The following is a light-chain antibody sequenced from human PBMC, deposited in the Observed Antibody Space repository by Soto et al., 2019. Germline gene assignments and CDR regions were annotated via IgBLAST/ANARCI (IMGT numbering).Light chain of an antibody. J-gene: IGKJ3*01. CDR3: MQALQTSFT. Sequence: DLVMTQSPLSLPVTPGEPASISCRSSQSLLHSNGYNYLDWYLQKPGQSPQLLIYLGSNRASGVPDRFSGSGSCTDFTLKISRVEAEDVGVYYCMQALQTSFTFGPGTKVDIK. CDR1: QSLLHSNGYNY. V-gene: IGKV2-28*01. CDR2: LGS.